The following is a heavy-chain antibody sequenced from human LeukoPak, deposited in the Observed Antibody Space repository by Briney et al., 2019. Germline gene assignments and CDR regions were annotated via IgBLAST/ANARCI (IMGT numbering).Heavy chain of an antibody. D-gene: IGHD6-13*01. CDR2: ISWNSGSI. Sequence: GGSLRLSCAASGFTFDDYAMHWVRQAPGKGLEWVSGISWNSGSIGYADSVKGRFTISRDNAKNSLYLQMNSLRAEDTAVYYCARDKGPYSFNDYWGQGTLVTVSS. J-gene: IGHJ4*02. CDR3: ARDKGPYSFNDY. CDR1: GFTFDDYA. V-gene: IGHV3-9*01.